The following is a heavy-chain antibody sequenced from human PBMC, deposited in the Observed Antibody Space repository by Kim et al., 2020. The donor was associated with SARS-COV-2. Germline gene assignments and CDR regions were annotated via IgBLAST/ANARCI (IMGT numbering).Heavy chain of an antibody. CDR2: IYYSGST. CDR3: AREIPGDGYNFGFDY. V-gene: IGHV4-59*01. D-gene: IGHD5-12*01. CDR1: GGSISSYY. Sequence: SETLSLTCTVSGGSISSYYWSWIRQPPGKGLEWIGYIYYSGSTSYNPSLKSRVTISVDTSKNQFSLKLSSVTAADTAVYYCAREIPGDGYNFGFDYWGQGTLVTVSS. J-gene: IGHJ4*02.